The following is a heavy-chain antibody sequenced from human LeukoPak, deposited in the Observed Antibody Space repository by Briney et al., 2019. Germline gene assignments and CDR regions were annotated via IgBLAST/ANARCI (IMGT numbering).Heavy chain of an antibody. D-gene: IGHD3-10*01. Sequence: GGSLRLSCAASGFTFSSYAMSWVRQAPGKGLEWVSAISGSGGGTYYADSVKGRFTISRDNSKNTLYLQMNSLRAEDTAVYYCAKARRNYYGSGSYCPIWGQGTLVTVSS. J-gene: IGHJ4*02. CDR1: GFTFSSYA. CDR2: ISGSGGGT. CDR3: AKARRNYYGSGSYCPI. V-gene: IGHV3-23*01.